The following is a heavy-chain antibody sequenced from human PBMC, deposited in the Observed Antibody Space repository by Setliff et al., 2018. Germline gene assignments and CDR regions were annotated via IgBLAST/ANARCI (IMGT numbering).Heavy chain of an antibody. CDR3: ARHKSNGSGSYPSLYMDV. V-gene: IGHV4-39*01. CDR2: IYYSGST. D-gene: IGHD3-10*01. CDR1: GGSISCSNYY. J-gene: IGHJ6*03. Sequence: SETLSLTCSVSGGSISCSNYYWAWIRQPPGKGLEWIGSIYYSGSTYYNPSLRSRVTISVDTSKNQVSLKLSSVTAADTATFYCARHKSNGSGSYPSLYMDVWGKGIMVTVSS.